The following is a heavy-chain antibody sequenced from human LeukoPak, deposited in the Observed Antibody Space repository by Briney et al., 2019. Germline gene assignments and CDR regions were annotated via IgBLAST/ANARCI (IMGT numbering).Heavy chain of an antibody. CDR1: GYTFTSYG. J-gene: IGHJ4*02. CDR3: ARDIGGYYYDSSGYWPFDY. V-gene: IGHV1-18*01. CDR2: ISAYNGNT. Sequence: ASVKVSCKASGYTFTSYGISWVRQAPGQGLEWMGWISAYNGNTNYAQKLQGRATMTTDTSTSTAYMELRSLRSDDTAVYYCARDIGGYYYDSSGYWPFDYWGQGTLVTVSS. D-gene: IGHD3-22*01.